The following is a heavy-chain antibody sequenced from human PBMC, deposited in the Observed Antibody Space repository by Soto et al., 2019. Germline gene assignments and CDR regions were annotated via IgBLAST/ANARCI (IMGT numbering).Heavy chain of an antibody. CDR3: ARDKRIAAAGTHDY. CDR2: ISAYNGNT. V-gene: IGHV1-18*01. Sequence: ASVKVSCKASGYTFTSYGISWVRQAPGQGLEWMGWISAYNGNTNYAQKLQGRVTMTTDTSTSTAYMELRSPRSDDTAVYYCARDKRIAAAGTHDYWGQGTLVTVSS. CDR1: GYTFTSYG. J-gene: IGHJ4*02. D-gene: IGHD6-13*01.